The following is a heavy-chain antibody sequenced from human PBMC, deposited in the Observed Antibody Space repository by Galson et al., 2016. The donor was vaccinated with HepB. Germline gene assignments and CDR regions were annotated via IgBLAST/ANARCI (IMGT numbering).Heavy chain of an antibody. D-gene: IGHD5-24*01. V-gene: IGHV3-23*01. CDR1: GFTFSSYA. J-gene: IGHJ4*02. CDR2: ISRSGDAT. CDR3: ARRMATITSFDY. Sequence: SLRLSCAASGFTFSSYAMDWVRQAPRKGLEWVSAISRSGDATYYADSVKGRFTISRDNAKNTLYLQMNSLRAEDTAVYYCARRMATITSFDYWGQGTLVTVSS.